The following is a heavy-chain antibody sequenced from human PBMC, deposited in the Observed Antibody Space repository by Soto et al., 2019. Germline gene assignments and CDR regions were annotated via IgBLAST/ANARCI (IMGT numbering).Heavy chain of an antibody. D-gene: IGHD3-22*01. V-gene: IGHV3-48*03. CDR1: GFTFSSYE. Sequence: EVQLVESGGGLVQPGGSLRLSCAASGFTFSSYEMNWVRQAPGKGLEGVSYISSSGSTIYYADSVKGRFTISRDNAKNSLYPQMDRLGAEDTAVYYCAGGRGGVSSGYPGYFDYWGQGTLVTVSS. CDR2: ISSSGSTI. J-gene: IGHJ4*02. CDR3: AGGRGGVSSGYPGYFDY.